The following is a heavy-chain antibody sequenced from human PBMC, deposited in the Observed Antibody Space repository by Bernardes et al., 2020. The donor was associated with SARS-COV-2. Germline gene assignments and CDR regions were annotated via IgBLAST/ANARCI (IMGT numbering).Heavy chain of an antibody. CDR2: INQDGSQR. V-gene: IGHV3-7*02. J-gene: IGHJ4*02. CDR1: GFTFSRYW. CDR3: AQHPSSSFDN. Sequence: GGSLRLSCAASGFTFSRYWMSWLRQAPGKGLEWVANINQDGSQRNYVDSVRGRFTISRDNAANSLFLQLNSLRDEDTAIYYCAQHPSSSFDNWGQGTLVTVS. D-gene: IGHD6-13*01.